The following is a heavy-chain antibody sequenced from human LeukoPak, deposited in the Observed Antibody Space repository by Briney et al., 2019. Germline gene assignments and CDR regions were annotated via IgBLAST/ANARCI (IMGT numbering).Heavy chain of an antibody. CDR3: ARVEYYYGSSGYSHYNYYFDY. V-gene: IGHV1-46*01. CDR2: INPSGGST. J-gene: IGHJ4*02. Sequence: ASVKVSCKASGYTFTSYYMHWVRQAPGQGLEWMGIINPSGGSTSYAQKFQGRVTMTRDTSTSTVYMELSSLRSEDTAVYYCARVEYYYGSSGYSHYNYYFDYWGQGTLVTVSS. CDR1: GYTFTSYY. D-gene: IGHD3-22*01.